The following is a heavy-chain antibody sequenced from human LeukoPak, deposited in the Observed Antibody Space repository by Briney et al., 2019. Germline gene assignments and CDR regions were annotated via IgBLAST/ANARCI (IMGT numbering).Heavy chain of an antibody. D-gene: IGHD3-10*01. J-gene: IGHJ4*02. CDR3: AKDSVYGSGSPFDY. Sequence: GGSLRLSCAASGFTFSDFAMGWVRQAPGKGLEWVSGTIGSGATTFYADSVKGRFTISRDNSKNTLYLQMNSLRAEDTAVYYCAKDSVYGSGSPFDYWGQGTLVTVSS. V-gene: IGHV3-23*01. CDR1: GFTFSDFA. CDR2: TIGSGATT.